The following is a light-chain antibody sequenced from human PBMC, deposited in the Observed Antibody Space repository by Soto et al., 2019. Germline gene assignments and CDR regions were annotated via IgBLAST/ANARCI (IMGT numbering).Light chain of an antibody. J-gene: IGKJ5*01. Sequence: EVVVTQSPGTLSVSPGDRGALPCRSSQSVSDNNLAWSQLRHGQAPRLLISGASRRATGIPDRFSGAGSGTDLTINISRLEPEDCELDEGQQQDILPITFGQGTRLEIK. V-gene: IGKV3-20*01. CDR2: GAS. CDR3: QQQDILPIT. CDR1: QSVSDNN.